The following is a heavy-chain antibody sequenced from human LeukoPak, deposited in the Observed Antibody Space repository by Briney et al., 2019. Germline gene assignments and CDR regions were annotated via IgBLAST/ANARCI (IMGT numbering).Heavy chain of an antibody. CDR2: IYYSGST. J-gene: IGHJ4*02. CDR1: GGSISSYY. Sequence: ASETLSLTCTVSGGSISSYYWSWIRQPPGKGLEWIGYIYYSGSTNYNPSLKSRVTISVDTSKNQFSLKLSSVTAADTAVYYCARGGAILDILTGYYPYPFDYWGQGTLVTVSS. D-gene: IGHD3-9*01. V-gene: IGHV4-59*01. CDR3: ARGGAILDILTGYYPYPFDY.